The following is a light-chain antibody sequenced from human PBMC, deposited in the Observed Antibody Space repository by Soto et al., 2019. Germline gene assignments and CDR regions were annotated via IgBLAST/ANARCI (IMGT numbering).Light chain of an antibody. Sequence: DIQMTQSPSSLSASVGDRVTITCRASQGIRNYLAWYQQKPGKVPKLLIYAASTLQSGVPSRFSGSGSGTDFTLTISSLQPEHVATYYCQKYNSAPLTFGGGTKVEIK. CDR2: AAS. CDR1: QGIRNY. J-gene: IGKJ4*01. CDR3: QKYNSAPLT. V-gene: IGKV1-27*01.